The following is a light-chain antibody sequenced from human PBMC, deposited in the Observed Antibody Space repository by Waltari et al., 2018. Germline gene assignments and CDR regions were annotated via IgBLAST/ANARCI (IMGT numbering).Light chain of an antibody. CDR1: NIGSKS. CDR3: QVWDSSSDWE. J-gene: IGLJ2*01. CDR2: DDS. Sequence: SAVRTQPPSISVAPGQTAKITCGGRNIGSKSVHWYQQRPGQAPQLLVFDDSARPSGIPDRFAGYHSEDTATLTISRVEAGDEADYYCQVWDSSSDWEFGEGTKLTV. V-gene: IGLV3-21*02.